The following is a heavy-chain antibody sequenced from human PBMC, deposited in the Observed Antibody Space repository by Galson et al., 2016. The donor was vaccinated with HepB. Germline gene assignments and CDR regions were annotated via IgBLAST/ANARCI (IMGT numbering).Heavy chain of an antibody. D-gene: IGHD1-1*01. V-gene: IGHV3-23*01. CDR2: VSGSGVTT. J-gene: IGHJ4*02. CDR3: AKGQQNGNFDY. Sequence: SLRLSCAASGFRFSSYLMNWVRQAPGKGLEWVSSVSGSGVTTHYADSVKGRFTISKDNSKDTLYLQMNSLIAEDTAVYYCAKGQQNGNFDYWGQGTLVTVSS. CDR1: GFRFSSYL.